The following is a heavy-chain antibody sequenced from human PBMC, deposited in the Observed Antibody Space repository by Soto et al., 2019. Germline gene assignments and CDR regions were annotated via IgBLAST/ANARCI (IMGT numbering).Heavy chain of an antibody. Sequence: SETLSLTCTVSGGSISSSSYYWGWIRQPPGKGLEWIGCIYYSGSTYYNPSLKSRVTISGDTSKNQFSLKLSSVTAADTAVYYCARHPYDSSGYYYVDYWGQGTLVTVSS. CDR2: IYYSGST. CDR1: GGSISSSSYY. V-gene: IGHV4-39*01. CDR3: ARHPYDSSGYYYVDY. J-gene: IGHJ4*02. D-gene: IGHD3-22*01.